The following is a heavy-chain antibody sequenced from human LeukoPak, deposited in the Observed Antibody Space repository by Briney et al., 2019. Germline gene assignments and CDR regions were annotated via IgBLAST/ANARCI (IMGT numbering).Heavy chain of an antibody. CDR3: ARDLRAGIAAAGSHRWFDP. J-gene: IGHJ5*02. CDR2: IYYSGST. CDR1: GGSISSYY. V-gene: IGHV4-59*01. Sequence: SETLSLTCTVSGGSISSYYWSWIRQPPGKGLEWIGYIYYSGSTNYNPSLKSRVTISVDTSKNRFSLKLSSVTAADTAVYYCARDLRAGIAAAGSHRWFDPWGQGTLVTVSS. D-gene: IGHD6-13*01.